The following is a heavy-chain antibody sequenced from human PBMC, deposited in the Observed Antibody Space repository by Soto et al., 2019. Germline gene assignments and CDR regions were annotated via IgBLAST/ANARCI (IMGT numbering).Heavy chain of an antibody. V-gene: IGHV3-64D*08. J-gene: IGHJ6*02. CDR2: ISSNGGST. D-gene: IGHD3-10*01. CDR1: GFTFSSYA. Sequence: GGSLRLSCSASGFTFSSYAMHWVRQAPGKGLEYVSAISSNGGSTYYADSVKGRFTISRDNSKNTLYLKMSSLRAEDTAGYYCVKGQYMDYYYYGMDVWGQGTTVTVSS. CDR3: VKGQYMDYYYYGMDV.